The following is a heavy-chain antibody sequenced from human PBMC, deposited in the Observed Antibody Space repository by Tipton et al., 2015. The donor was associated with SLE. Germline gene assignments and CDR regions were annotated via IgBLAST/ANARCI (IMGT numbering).Heavy chain of an antibody. CDR2: IYYSWST. Sequence: TLSLTCTVSGGSISSCGYYWCWILQHPGKGLEWIGYIYYSWSTYYHPSLTRRVTISVDTSKNQFSLELGSFTAADTAVYYCARALSSSWYGYFDYWGQGTLVTVSS. CDR1: GGSISSCGYY. V-gene: IGHV4-31*03. J-gene: IGHJ4*02. CDR3: ARALSSSWYGYFDY. D-gene: IGHD6-13*01.